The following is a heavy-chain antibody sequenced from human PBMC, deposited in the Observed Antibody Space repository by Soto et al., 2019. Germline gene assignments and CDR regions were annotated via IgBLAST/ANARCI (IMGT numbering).Heavy chain of an antibody. CDR3: AKAKGLVVVPAASSIYYYMDV. CDR2: ISGSGGST. J-gene: IGHJ6*03. V-gene: IGHV3-23*01. Sequence: GGSLRLSSAPSVFPLSSYSMRWVRQAPGKGVEWVSAISGSGGSTYYADSVKGRFTISRDNSKNTLYLQMNSLRAEDTAVYYCAKAKGLVVVPAASSIYYYMDVWGKGTTVTVS. CDR1: VFPLSSYS. D-gene: IGHD2-2*01.